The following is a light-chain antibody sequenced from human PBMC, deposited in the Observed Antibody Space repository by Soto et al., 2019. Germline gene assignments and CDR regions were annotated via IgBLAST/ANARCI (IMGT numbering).Light chain of an antibody. J-gene: IGKJ1*01. CDR1: QGISVY. Sequence: VIWMTQSPSLLSASTGDRVTISCRMSQGISVYLAWYQQKPGKAPKLLIYAASTLQSGVPSRFSGSGSGTDFTLTIRCLQSEDFATYYCQQYYSFPTTFGQGTKVEIK. CDR3: QQYYSFPTT. V-gene: IGKV1D-8*01. CDR2: AAS.